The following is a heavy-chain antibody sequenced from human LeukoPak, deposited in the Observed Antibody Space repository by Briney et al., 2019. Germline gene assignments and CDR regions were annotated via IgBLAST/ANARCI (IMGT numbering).Heavy chain of an antibody. J-gene: IGHJ4*02. CDR2: IRVYNGDT. Sequence: ASVKVSCKASGYTFTSYGISWVRQAPGQGLEWTGWIRVYNGDTNYAQKLQGRVTMTTDTSTSTAYMELSSLRSEDTAVYYCARRAYDILTGYYPDYYFDYWGQGTLVTVSS. CDR3: ARRAYDILTGYYPDYYFDY. CDR1: GYTFTSYG. V-gene: IGHV1-18*01. D-gene: IGHD3-9*01.